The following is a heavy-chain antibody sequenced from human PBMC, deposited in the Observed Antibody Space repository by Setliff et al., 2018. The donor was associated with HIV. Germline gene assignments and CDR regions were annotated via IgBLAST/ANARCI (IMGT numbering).Heavy chain of an antibody. CDR3: ARGYPGIAVAGLSYYYYYYMDV. J-gene: IGHJ6*03. CDR1: GGSISSYY. Sequence: SETLSLTYTVSGGSISSYYWSWIRQPPGKGLEWIGYIYYSGSTNYNPSLKSRVTISVDTSKNQFTLKLSSVTAADTAVYYCARGYPGIAVAGLSYYYYYYMDVWGKGTTVTVSS. CDR2: IYYSGST. V-gene: IGHV4-59*01. D-gene: IGHD6-19*01.